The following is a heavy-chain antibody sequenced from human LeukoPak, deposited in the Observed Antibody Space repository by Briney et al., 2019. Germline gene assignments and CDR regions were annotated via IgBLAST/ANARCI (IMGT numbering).Heavy chain of an antibody. CDR1: GFTFSNFA. CDR2: ISYDGSNE. Sequence: LPGGSLRLSCAASGFTFSNFAMHWVRQAPGKGLGWVAVISYDGSNEYYADSVKGRFTISRDNSKNTLYLQMNSLRAEDTAVYYCAGRELLWFGETDYWGQGTLVTVSS. J-gene: IGHJ4*02. V-gene: IGHV3-30-3*01. D-gene: IGHD3-10*01. CDR3: AGRELLWFGETDY.